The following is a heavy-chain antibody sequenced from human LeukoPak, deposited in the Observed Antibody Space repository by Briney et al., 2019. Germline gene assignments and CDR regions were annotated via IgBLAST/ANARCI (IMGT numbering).Heavy chain of an antibody. CDR1: GGTFSSYA. CDR3: ARDRGYSYGVTDY. V-gene: IGHV1-69*13. CDR2: IIPIFGTA. J-gene: IGHJ4*02. Sequence: ASVKVSCKASGGTFSSYAISWVRQAPGQVLEWMGGIIPIFGTANYAQKFQGRVTITADESTSTAYMELSSLRSEDTAVYYCARDRGYSYGVTDYWGQGTLVTVSS. D-gene: IGHD5-18*01.